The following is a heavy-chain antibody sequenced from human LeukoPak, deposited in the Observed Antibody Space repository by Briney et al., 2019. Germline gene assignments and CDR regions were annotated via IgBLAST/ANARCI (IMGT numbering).Heavy chain of an antibody. J-gene: IGHJ5*02. CDR2: ISAYNGNT. Sequence: ASVKVSCKASGYTFTSYGISWVRQAPGQGLEWMGWISAYNGNTNYAQKLQGGVTMTTDTSTSTAYMELRSLRSDDTAVYYCARDQERYFDWLLLEGGWFDPWGQGTLVTVSS. V-gene: IGHV1-18*04. CDR3: ARDQERYFDWLLLEGGWFDP. CDR1: GYTFTSYG. D-gene: IGHD3-9*01.